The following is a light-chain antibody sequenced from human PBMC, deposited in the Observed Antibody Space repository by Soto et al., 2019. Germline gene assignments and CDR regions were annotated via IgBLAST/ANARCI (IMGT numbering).Light chain of an antibody. CDR1: QSVSSN. V-gene: IGKV3-15*01. CDR3: QQYYNWPQYT. J-gene: IGKJ2*01. Sequence: EIVLTQSPATLSVSPGDRATLSCRASQSVSSNVAWYQQKPGQTPRLLIYGASTRATGFPPRFSGSRSGTEFTSTISSLQSEDFAVYYCQQYYNWPQYTFGQWNKLDFK. CDR2: GAS.